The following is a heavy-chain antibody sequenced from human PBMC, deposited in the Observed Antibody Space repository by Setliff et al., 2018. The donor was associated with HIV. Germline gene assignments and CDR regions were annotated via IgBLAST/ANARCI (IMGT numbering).Heavy chain of an antibody. D-gene: IGHD3-9*01. CDR3: ARQDIPTGYYLFDY. V-gene: IGHV1-2*06. J-gene: IGHJ4*02. Sequence: SVKVSCKASGYIFTDYYMHWVRQAPGQELGWMGRINPNSGGTNYAQKFQGRVTMTRDTSISTAYMDLSSLTSDDTALYYCARQDIPTGYYLFDYWGQGTQVTVSS. CDR2: INPNSGGT. CDR1: GYIFTDYY.